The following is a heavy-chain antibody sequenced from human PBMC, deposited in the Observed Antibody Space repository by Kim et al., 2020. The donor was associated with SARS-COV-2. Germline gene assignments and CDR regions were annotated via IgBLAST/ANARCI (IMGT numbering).Heavy chain of an antibody. Sequence: GGSLRLSCAASGFTFSSYGMHWVRQAPGKGLEWVAVIWYDGSDKYYADSVKGRFTISRDNSKNTLYLQMNSLRAEDTAVYYCARVGDGNRAYGMDVWGQGTTVTVSS. CDR1: GFTFSSYG. CDR2: IWYDGSDK. J-gene: IGHJ6*02. V-gene: IGHV3-33*01. D-gene: IGHD3-16*01. CDR3: ARVGDGNRAYGMDV.